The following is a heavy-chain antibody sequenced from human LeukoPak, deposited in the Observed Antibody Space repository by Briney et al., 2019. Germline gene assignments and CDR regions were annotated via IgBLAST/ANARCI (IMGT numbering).Heavy chain of an antibody. D-gene: IGHD3-3*01. J-gene: IGHJ6*02. Sequence: GGSLRLSCAASGVTVSSNYMSWVRQAPGEGLEWGSVIYSGGSTYYADSVKGRFTISRDNSKNTLYLQMNSLRAEDTAVYYCAREGRRLLEWLFPYYYGMDVWGQGTTVTVSS. CDR2: IYSGGST. CDR3: AREGRRLLEWLFPYYYGMDV. V-gene: IGHV3-66*01. CDR1: GVTVSSNY.